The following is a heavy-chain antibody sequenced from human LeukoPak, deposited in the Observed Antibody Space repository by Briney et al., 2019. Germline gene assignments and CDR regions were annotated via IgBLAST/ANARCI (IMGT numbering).Heavy chain of an antibody. CDR1: GGSFSGYY. CDR3: ARVFRSYGGNPGDY. V-gene: IGHV4-34*01. J-gene: IGHJ4*02. D-gene: IGHD4-23*01. CDR2: INHSGST. Sequence: SETLSLTCAVYGGSFSGYYWSWIRQPPGKGLEWIGEINHSGSTNYNPSLKSRVTISVDTSKNQFSLKLSSVTVADTAVYYCARVFRSYGGNPGDYWGQGTLVTVSS.